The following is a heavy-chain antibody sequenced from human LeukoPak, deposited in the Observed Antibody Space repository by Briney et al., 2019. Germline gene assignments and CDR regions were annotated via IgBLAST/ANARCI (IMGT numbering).Heavy chain of an antibody. CDR1: GYAFTSYG. CDR2: ISAYNGNT. CDR3: ARDFNLGYCSSTSCRRADY. D-gene: IGHD2-2*01. J-gene: IGHJ4*02. V-gene: IGHV1-18*01. Sequence: EASVKVSCKASGYAFTSYGISWVRQAPGQGLEWMGWISAYNGNTNYAQKLQGRVTMTTDTSTSTAYMELRSLRSDDTAVYYCARDFNLGYCSSTSCRRADYWGQGTLVTVSS.